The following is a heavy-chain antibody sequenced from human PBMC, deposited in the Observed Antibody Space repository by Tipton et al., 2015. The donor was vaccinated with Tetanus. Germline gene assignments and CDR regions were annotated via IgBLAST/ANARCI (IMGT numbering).Heavy chain of an antibody. CDR3: ARGKGTYNHYGLDV. CDR2: IYDRRST. Sequence: TLSLTCAVSGGSISSGDYSWSWIRQPPGKGLEWIGYIYDRRSTYYNPSLKSRVTISEDRSKNQISLRLRSMTAADTAVYYCARGKGTYNHYGLDVWGQGTAVTVAS. CDR1: GGSISSGDYS. J-gene: IGHJ6*02. D-gene: IGHD3-10*01. V-gene: IGHV4-30-2*01.